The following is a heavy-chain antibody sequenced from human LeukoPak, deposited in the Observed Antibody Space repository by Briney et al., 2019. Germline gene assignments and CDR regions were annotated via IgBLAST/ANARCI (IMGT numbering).Heavy chain of an antibody. CDR1: GFTFSSYA. Sequence: PGGSLRLSCAASGFTFSSYAVSWVRQAPGKGLEWVSAISGSGGSTYYADSVKGRFTISRDNSKNTLYLQMNSLRAEDTAVYYCAKDPAYYYGSGSPHALDIWGQGTMVTVSS. D-gene: IGHD3-10*01. V-gene: IGHV3-23*01. J-gene: IGHJ3*02. CDR3: AKDPAYYYGSGSPHALDI. CDR2: ISGSGGST.